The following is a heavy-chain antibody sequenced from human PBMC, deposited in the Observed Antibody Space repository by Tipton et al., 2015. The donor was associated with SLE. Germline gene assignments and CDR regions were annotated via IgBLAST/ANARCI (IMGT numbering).Heavy chain of an antibody. Sequence: TLSLTCTVSGGSISSYYWSWIRRPPGKGLEWIGYIYYSGSTNYNPSLKSRVTISVDTSKNQFSLKLSSVTAADTAVYYCAGEYYFDYWGQGTLVTVSS. CDR3: AGEYYFDY. J-gene: IGHJ4*02. CDR1: GGSISSYY. CDR2: IYYSGST. V-gene: IGHV4-59*01.